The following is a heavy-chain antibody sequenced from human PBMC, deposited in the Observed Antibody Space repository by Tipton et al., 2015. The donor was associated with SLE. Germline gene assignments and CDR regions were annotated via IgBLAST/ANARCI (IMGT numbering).Heavy chain of an antibody. D-gene: IGHD3-16*01. J-gene: IGHJ6*03. Sequence: TLSLTCTVSGGSISSSNHYWGWIRQPPGKGLEWIGEINHSGSTNYNPSLKSRVTISVDTSKNQFSLKLSSVTAADTAVYYCASWGPIVYYYYYMDVWGKGTTVTVSS. CDR3: ASWGPIVYYYYYMDV. CDR1: GGSISSSNHY. CDR2: INHSGST. V-gene: IGHV4-39*07.